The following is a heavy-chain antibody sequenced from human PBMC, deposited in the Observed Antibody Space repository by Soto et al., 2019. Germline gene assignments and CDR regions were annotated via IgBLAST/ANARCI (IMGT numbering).Heavy chain of an antibody. V-gene: IGHV1-3*05. CDR3: ARAEAVPADFDY. D-gene: IGHD6-19*01. CDR1: GYTFTGYA. Sequence: QVQLVQSGAEEKKPGASVKVSCKASGYTFTGYAMHWVRQAPGQRLEWMGWINAGNGNTKYSQKFQGRVTITRDTSASTAYMELSSLRSEDSAVYYCARAEAVPADFDYRGQGTLVTVSS. J-gene: IGHJ4*02. CDR2: INAGNGNT.